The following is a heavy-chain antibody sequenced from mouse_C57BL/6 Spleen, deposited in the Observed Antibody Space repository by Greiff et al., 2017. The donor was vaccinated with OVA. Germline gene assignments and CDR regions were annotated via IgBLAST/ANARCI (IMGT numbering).Heavy chain of an antibody. CDR3: ARSILGEGDYYDMDY. Sequence: VQLQQPGAELVKPGASVKLSCKASGYTFTSYWMHWVKQRPGQGLEWIGMIHPNSGSTNYNEKFKSKATLTVDKSSSTAYMQLSSLTSEDSAVYEGARSILGEGDYYDMDYWGQGTSVTVSS. D-gene: IGHD4-1*01. CDR1: GYTFTSYW. CDR2: IHPNSGST. V-gene: IGHV1-64*01. J-gene: IGHJ4*01.